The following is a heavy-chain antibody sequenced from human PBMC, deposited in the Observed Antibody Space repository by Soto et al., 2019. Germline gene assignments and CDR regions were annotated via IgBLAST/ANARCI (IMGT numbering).Heavy chain of an antibody. CDR2: IIPIFGTA. Sequence: GASVKVSFKASGGTFSSYAISWWRQAPGQGLEWMGGIIPIFGTANYAQRFQGRVTITADKSTSTAYMELSSLRSEDTAVYYCARTGSVDNYYYYGMDVWGQGTTVTVSS. D-gene: IGHD1-1*01. J-gene: IGHJ6*02. CDR1: GGTFSSYA. V-gene: IGHV1-69*06. CDR3: ARTGSVDNYYYYGMDV.